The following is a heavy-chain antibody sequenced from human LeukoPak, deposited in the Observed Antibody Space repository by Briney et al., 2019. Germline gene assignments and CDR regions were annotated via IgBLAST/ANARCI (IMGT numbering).Heavy chain of an antibody. Sequence: GGSLRLSCAASGFTFSSYGMHWVRQAPGKGLEWVAFIRYDGSNKYYADSVKGRFTISRDNSKNTLYLQMNSLRAEDTAVYYCANLYPGITVAGNLGSGYYFDYWGQGTLVTVSS. V-gene: IGHV3-30*02. CDR1: GFTFSSYG. D-gene: IGHD6-19*01. J-gene: IGHJ4*02. CDR2: IRYDGSNK. CDR3: ANLYPGITVAGNLGSGYYFDY.